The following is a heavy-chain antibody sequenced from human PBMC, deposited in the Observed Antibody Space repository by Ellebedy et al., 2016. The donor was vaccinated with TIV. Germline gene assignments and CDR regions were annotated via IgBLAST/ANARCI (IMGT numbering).Heavy chain of an antibody. D-gene: IGHD6-13*01. CDR3: ARGRTRAGYSSSWYYV. V-gene: IGHV4-34*01. Sequence: SETLSLXXAVYGGSFSGYYWSWIRQPPGKGLEWIGEINHSGSTNYNPSLKSRVTISVDTSKNQFSLKLSSVTAADTAVYYCARGRTRAGYSSSWYYVWGQGTTVTVSS. CDR2: INHSGST. CDR1: GGSFSGYY. J-gene: IGHJ6*02.